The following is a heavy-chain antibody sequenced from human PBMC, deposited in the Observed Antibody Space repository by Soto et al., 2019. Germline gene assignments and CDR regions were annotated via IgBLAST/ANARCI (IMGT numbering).Heavy chain of an antibody. CDR3: AKVLTGYYYYFEY. Sequence: VGSLRLSCAASGFTFSSYAMIWVRQAPGKGLEWVSGVGGSGEYTYYADSVKGRFTISRDNSKNTVYLQISSLRAEDTAVYYCAKVLTGYYYYFEYWGQGTLVTVSS. V-gene: IGHV3-23*01. CDR2: VGGSGEYT. D-gene: IGHD3-9*01. J-gene: IGHJ4*02. CDR1: GFTFSSYA.